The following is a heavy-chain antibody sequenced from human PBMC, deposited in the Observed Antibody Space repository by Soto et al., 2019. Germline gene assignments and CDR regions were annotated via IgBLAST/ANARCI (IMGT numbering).Heavy chain of an antibody. CDR1: GYTFTSYG. CDR3: ARVWVRGDYALGPFDY. V-gene: IGHV1-18*01. Sequence: ASVKVSCKASGYTFTSYGISWVRQAPGQGLEWMGWISAYNGNTNYAQKLQGRVTMTTDTSTSTAYMELRSLRSDDTAVYYCARVWVRGDYALGPFDYWGQGTLVTVSS. D-gene: IGHD4-17*01. J-gene: IGHJ4*02. CDR2: ISAYNGNT.